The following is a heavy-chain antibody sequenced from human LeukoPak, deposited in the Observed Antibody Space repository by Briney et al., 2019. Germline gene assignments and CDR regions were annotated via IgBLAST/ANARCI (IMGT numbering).Heavy chain of an antibody. Sequence: SVKVSCKASGYTFSDYYIHWVRQAPGQGLEWMAWINPSNGDTNYAQKFQGRVTMTRDTSISTVYMELTRLISDDTAVYYCARVGSSGWYVHPTLDYWGQGTLVTVSS. J-gene: IGHJ4*02. CDR1: GYTFSDYY. CDR2: INPSNGDT. V-gene: IGHV1-2*02. D-gene: IGHD6-19*01. CDR3: ARVGSSGWYVHPTLDY.